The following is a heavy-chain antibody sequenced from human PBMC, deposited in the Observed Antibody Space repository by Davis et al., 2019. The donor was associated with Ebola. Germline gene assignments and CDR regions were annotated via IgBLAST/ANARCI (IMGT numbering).Heavy chain of an antibody. CDR1: GFTFSSYS. CDR3: ARATGMDV. J-gene: IGHJ6*04. CDR2: IKQDGSEK. V-gene: IGHV3-7*01. Sequence: GESLKISCAASGFTFSSYSMNWVRQAPGKGLEWVANIKQDGSEKYYVDSVKGRFTISRDNAKNSLYLQMNSLRAEDTAVYYCARATGMDVWGKGTTVTVSS.